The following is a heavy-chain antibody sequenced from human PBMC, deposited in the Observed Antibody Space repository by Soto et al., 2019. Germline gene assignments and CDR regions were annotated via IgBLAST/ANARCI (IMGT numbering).Heavy chain of an antibody. D-gene: IGHD2-8*01. CDR2: IDPSDSYT. J-gene: IGHJ6*02. CDR1: GYSFTSYW. CDR3: ARLGLQWTDYYYGMDA. Sequence: GESLTISCKGSGYSFTSYWISRVSQMPGKGLEWMGRIDPSDSYTNYSPSFQGHVTISADKSISTAYLQWSSLKASDTAMYYCARLGLQWTDYYYGMDAWGQGPTAT. V-gene: IGHV5-10-1*01.